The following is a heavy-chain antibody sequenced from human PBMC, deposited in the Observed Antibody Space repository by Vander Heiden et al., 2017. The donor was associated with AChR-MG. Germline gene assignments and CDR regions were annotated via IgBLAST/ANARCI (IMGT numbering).Heavy chain of an antibody. J-gene: IGHJ4*02. CDR1: GFTFSSYW. Sequence: EVQLVESGGGLVQPGGSLRLSCAASGFTFSSYWMSWVRQAPGKGLEWVANIKQDGSEKYYVDSVKGRFTISRDNAKNSLYLQMNSLRAEDTAVYYCARGNYYYDSSGTDYWGQGTLVTVSS. D-gene: IGHD3-22*01. V-gene: IGHV3-7*01. CDR2: IKQDGSEK. CDR3: ARGNYYYDSSGTDY.